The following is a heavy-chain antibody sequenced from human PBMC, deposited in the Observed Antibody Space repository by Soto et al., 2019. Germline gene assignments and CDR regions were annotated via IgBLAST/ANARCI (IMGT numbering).Heavy chain of an antibody. J-gene: IGHJ4*02. CDR1: GGSINNHY. D-gene: IGHD7-27*01. Sequence: QVHLQESGPGLVKPSETLSLTCTVSGGSINNHYWSWIRQPPGKGLEWIGYIYYTGSTNYNPSLKSRVTMSVDTSKNQCSLNLTSLTAADTAIYYCARANWYSEYWGQVPLVTVAS. CDR2: IYYTGST. V-gene: IGHV4-59*11. CDR3: ARANWYSEY.